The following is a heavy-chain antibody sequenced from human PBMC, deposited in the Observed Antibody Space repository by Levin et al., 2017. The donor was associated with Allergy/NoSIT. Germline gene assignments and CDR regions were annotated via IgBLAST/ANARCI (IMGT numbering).Heavy chain of an antibody. V-gene: IGHV3-74*01. CDR1: GFMFRSYW. CDR3: ARVGSGWEIDAFDI. J-gene: IGHJ3*02. D-gene: IGHD6-19*01. Sequence: GGSLRLSCAASGFMFRSYWMHWVRQAAGKGLVWVSRINTDGTSTTYADSVKGRFTISRDNAKSTLYLQMNSLRAEDTAVYYCARVGSGWEIDAFDIWGQGTMVTVSS. CDR2: INTDGTST.